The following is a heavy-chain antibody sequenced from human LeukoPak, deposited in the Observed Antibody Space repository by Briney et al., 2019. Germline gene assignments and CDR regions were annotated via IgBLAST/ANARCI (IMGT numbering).Heavy chain of an antibody. J-gene: IGHJ3*02. Sequence: GGFLRLSCAASGFTFSSYSMNWVRQAPGKGLEWVSSISSSSSYIYYADSVKGRFTISRDNAKNSLYLQMNSLRAEDTAVYYCARGRSLFGVVILGAFDIWGQGTMVTVSS. CDR1: GFTFSSYS. V-gene: IGHV3-21*01. CDR3: ARGRSLFGVVILGAFDI. CDR2: ISSSSSYI. D-gene: IGHD3-3*01.